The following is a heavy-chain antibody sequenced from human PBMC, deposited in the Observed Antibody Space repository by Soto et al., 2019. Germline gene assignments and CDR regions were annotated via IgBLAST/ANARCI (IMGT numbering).Heavy chain of an antibody. V-gene: IGHV6-1*01. J-gene: IGHJ6*02. CDR3: ARRRTLRYFAWLLVSDGMDV. Sequence: SQTLSLTCAISGDSVSSNSAAWNWIRQSPSRGLEWLGRTYYRSKWYNDYAVSVKSRITINPDTSKNQFSLQLNSVTPEDTAVYYCARRRTLRYFAWLLVSDGMDVWGRGTTVTVSS. D-gene: IGHD3-9*01. CDR1: GDSVSSNSAA. CDR2: TYYRSKWYN.